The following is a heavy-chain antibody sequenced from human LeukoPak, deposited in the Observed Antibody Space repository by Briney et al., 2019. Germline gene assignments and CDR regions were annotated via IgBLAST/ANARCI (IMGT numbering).Heavy chain of an antibody. CDR3: ARDLCSGGSCYLRY. Sequence: SETLSLTCTGSGGSISSYYWSWIRQPAGKGLEWIGRIYTSGSTNYNPSLKSRVTMSVDTSKNQFSLKLSSVTAADTAVYYCARDLCSGGSCYLRYWGQGTLVTVSS. CDR2: IYTSGST. D-gene: IGHD2-15*01. J-gene: IGHJ4*02. V-gene: IGHV4-4*07. CDR1: GGSISSYY.